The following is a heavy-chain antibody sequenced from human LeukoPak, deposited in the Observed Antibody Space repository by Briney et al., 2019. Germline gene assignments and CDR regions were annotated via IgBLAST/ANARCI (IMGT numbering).Heavy chain of an antibody. V-gene: IGHV3-48*01. CDR1: GFTFSTYS. Sequence: GGSLRLSCAASGFTFSTYSMNWVRQAPGKGLEWVSYISSSSSTIYYADSVKGRFTISRDNDKNSLYLQMNSLRPEDTAVYYCARGGANRFDHWGQGTLVTVSS. CDR3: ARGGANRFDH. CDR2: ISSSSSTI. D-gene: IGHD1-26*01. J-gene: IGHJ4*02.